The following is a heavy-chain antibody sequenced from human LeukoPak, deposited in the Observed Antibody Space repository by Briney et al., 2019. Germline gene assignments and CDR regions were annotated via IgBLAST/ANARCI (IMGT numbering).Heavy chain of an antibody. CDR2: INHSGST. Sequence: PSGTLSLTCAVSGGSISSSNWWSWVRQPPGKGLEWIGEINHSGSTNYNPSLKSRVTISVDTSKNQFSLKLSSVTAADTAVYYCARGRYYYGSGSPQPMDVWGKGTTVTISS. J-gene: IGHJ6*03. CDR3: ARGRYYYGSGSPQPMDV. V-gene: IGHV4-4*02. D-gene: IGHD3-10*01. CDR1: GGSISSSNW.